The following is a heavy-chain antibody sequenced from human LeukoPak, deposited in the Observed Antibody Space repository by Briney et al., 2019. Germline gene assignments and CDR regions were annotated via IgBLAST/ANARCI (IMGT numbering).Heavy chain of an antibody. J-gene: IGHJ4*02. V-gene: IGHV3-21*01. CDR1: GFTFSSYS. Sequence: GGSLRLSCAASGFTFSSYSMNWVRQAPGKGLEWVSSISGSSSYIYYADSVKGRFTISRDNAKNSLYLQMNSLRAEDTAVYYCARGQLWLLMDYWGQGTLVTVSS. CDR2: ISGSSSYI. CDR3: ARGQLWLLMDY. D-gene: IGHD5-18*01.